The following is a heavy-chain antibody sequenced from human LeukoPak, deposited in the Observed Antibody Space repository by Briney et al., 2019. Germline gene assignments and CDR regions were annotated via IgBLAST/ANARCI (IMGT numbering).Heavy chain of an antibody. CDR3: ARTPRGPIWFGELSPHFDY. CDR2: IYPGDSDT. CDR1: GYSFTSYW. Sequence: KRGESLKISCKGSGYSFTSYWIDWVRQMPGKGLEWMGIIYPGDSDTRYSPSFQGQVTISADKSISTAYLQWSSLKASDTAMYYCARTPRGPIWFGELSPHFDYWGQGTLVTVSS. J-gene: IGHJ4*02. V-gene: IGHV5-51*01. D-gene: IGHD3-10*01.